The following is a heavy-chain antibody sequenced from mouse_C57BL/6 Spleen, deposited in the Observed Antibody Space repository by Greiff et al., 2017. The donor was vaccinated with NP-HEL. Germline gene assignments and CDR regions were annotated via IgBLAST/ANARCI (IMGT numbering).Heavy chain of an antibody. J-gene: IGHJ2*01. Sequence: VQLQQSGAELVRPGASVTLSCKASGYTFTDYEMHWVKPTPVHGLEWIGAIDPETGGTAYNQKFKGKAILTADKSSSTAYMELRSLTSEDSAVYYCTRDDGYYLDYWGQGTTLTVSS. V-gene: IGHV1-15*01. CDR2: IDPETGGT. D-gene: IGHD2-3*01. CDR3: TRDDGYYLDY. CDR1: GYTFTDYE.